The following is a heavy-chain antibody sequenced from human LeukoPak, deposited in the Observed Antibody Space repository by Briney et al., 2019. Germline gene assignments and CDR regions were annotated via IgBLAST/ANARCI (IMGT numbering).Heavy chain of an antibody. J-gene: IGHJ5*02. V-gene: IGHV1-8*01. Sequence: ASVKVSCKASGYTFTSYDINWVRQATGQGLEWMGWMNPNSGNTGYAQKFQGRVTMTRNTSISTAYMELSSLRSEDTAVYYCARVAILRLGELSPIDPWGQGTLVTVSS. D-gene: IGHD3-16*02. CDR2: MNPNSGNT. CDR3: ARVAILRLGELSPIDP. CDR1: GYTFTSYD.